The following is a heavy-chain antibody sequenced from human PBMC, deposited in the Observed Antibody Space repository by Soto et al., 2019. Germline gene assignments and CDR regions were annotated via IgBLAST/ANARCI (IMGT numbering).Heavy chain of an antibody. D-gene: IGHD3-22*01. J-gene: IGHJ6*02. V-gene: IGHV4-39*01. Sequence: PSETLSLTCTVSGGSISSSSYYWGWIRQPPGKGLEWIGSIYYSGSTYYNPSLKSRVTISVDTSKNQFSPKLSSVTAADTAVYYCARRLYYDSSGFEGGGMDVWGQGTTVTVS. CDR2: IYYSGST. CDR3: ARRLYYDSSGFEGGGMDV. CDR1: GGSISSSSYY.